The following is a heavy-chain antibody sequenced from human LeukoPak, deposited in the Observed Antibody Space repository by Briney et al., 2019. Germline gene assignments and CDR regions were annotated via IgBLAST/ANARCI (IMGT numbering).Heavy chain of an antibody. J-gene: IGHJ4*02. D-gene: IGHD4-17*01. CDR1: GFTFSSYS. CDR2: ISATGGTI. Sequence: GGSLRLSCAASGFTFSSYSMNWVRQAPGKGLEWVSYISATGGTIYYADSVKGRFTISRDNAKNSLYLQMNSLRVEDTAVYYCRGFYGDYETYFDYWGQGTLVTVSS. CDR3: RGFYGDYETYFDY. V-gene: IGHV3-48*04.